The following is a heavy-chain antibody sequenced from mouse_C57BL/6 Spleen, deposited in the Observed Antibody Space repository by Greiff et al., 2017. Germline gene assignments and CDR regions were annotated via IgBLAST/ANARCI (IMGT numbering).Heavy chain of an antibody. CDR2: IDPETGGT. V-gene: IGHV1-15*01. J-gene: IGHJ3*01. Sequence: QVQLQQSGAELVRPGASVTLSCKASGYTFTDYEMHWVKQTPVHGLEWIGAIDPETGGTAYNQKFKGKAILTADKSSSTAYMELRSLPSEDSAVYYCTSSDYYGSRRFAYWGHGTLVTVSA. CDR3: TSSDYYGSRRFAY. CDR1: GYTFTDYE. D-gene: IGHD1-1*01.